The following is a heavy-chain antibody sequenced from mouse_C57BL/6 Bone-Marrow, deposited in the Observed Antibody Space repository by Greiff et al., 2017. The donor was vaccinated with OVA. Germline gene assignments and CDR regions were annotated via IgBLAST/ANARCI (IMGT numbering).Heavy chain of an antibody. J-gene: IGHJ1*03. D-gene: IGHD2-5*01. V-gene: IGHV1-63*01. CDR2: LYPGGGYT. CDR1: GYTFTNYW. CDR3: ARGGYSNNPYWYFDV. Sequence: VQLQQSGAELVRPGTSVKMSCKASGYTFTNYWIGWAKQRPGHGLEWIGDLYPGGGYTNYNEKFKGKATLTADKSSSTAYMQFSSLTSEDAAIYYCARGGYSNNPYWYFDVWGTGTTVTVSS.